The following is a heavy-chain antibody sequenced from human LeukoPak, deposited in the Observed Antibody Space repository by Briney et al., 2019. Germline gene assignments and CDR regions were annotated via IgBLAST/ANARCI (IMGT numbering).Heavy chain of an antibody. CDR2: IYYSGST. CDR1: GGSISSYY. Sequence: SETLSLTCTVSGGSISSYYWSWIRQPPGKGLEGSGYIYYSGSTNYNPSLKSRVTISVDTSKNQFSLQLSSVTAADTAVYYCARDRGYSYGYGAGNDYWGQGTLVTVSS. CDR3: ARDRGYSYGYGAGNDY. D-gene: IGHD5-18*01. J-gene: IGHJ4*02. V-gene: IGHV4-59*01.